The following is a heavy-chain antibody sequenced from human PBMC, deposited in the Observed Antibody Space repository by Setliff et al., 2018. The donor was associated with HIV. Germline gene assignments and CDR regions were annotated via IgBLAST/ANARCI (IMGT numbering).Heavy chain of an antibody. D-gene: IGHD3-22*01. V-gene: IGHV1-24*01. CDR1: GYKLTELS. CDR2: FHPEHGET. CDR3: ARDDHYYDMGSIYSDWYFDV. J-gene: IGHJ2*01. Sequence: ASVKVSCKVSGYKLTELSMHWVRQAPGKGLEWMGGFHPEHGETIYAQKFEDRVTMTEATSTGTAYMELSSLTSEDTAVYFCARDDHYYDMGSIYSDWYFDVWGPATQVTVPQ.